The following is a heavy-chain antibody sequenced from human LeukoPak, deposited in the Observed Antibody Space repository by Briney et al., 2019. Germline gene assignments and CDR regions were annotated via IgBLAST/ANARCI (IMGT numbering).Heavy chain of an antibody. CDR2: ITSNGGST. J-gene: IGHJ4*02. CDR3: TKDAPGGIDH. CDR1: GFTFSTSD. Sequence: QPGGSLRLSCSASGFTFSTSDKHWVRQAPGKGLEYVSVITSNGGSTYYVDSVKGRFTISRDNSKNTLYLKMSSLRTEDTAVYYCTKDAPGGIDHWGQGTLVTVSS. D-gene: IGHD3-16*01. V-gene: IGHV3-64D*09.